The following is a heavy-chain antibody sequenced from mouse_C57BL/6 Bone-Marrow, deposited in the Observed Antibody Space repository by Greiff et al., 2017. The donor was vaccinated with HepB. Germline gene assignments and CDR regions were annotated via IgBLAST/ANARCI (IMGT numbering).Heavy chain of an antibody. CDR3: AKLGAPWFAY. CDR2: IDPSDSYT. V-gene: IGHV1-50*01. D-gene: IGHD4-1*01. J-gene: IGHJ3*01. CDR1: GYTFTSYW. Sequence: VQLQQPGAELVKPGASVKLSCKASGYTFTSYWMQWVKQRPGQGLEWIGEIDPSDSYTNYNQKFKGKATLTVDTSSSTAYMQLSSLTSEDSAVYYCAKLGAPWFAYWGQGTRVTVSA.